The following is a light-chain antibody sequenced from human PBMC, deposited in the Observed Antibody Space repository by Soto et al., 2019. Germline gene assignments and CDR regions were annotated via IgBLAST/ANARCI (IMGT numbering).Light chain of an antibody. CDR1: KSDIGVYDF. V-gene: IGLV2-8*01. J-gene: IGLJ1*01. CDR2: EVV. CDR3: KSYAGSNTYV. Sequence: QSALTQPPSASGSPGQSVTISCTGTKSDIGVYDFVSWYQHHPGKARRLIIYEVVQRPSGVPDRFSGSKSGNTAFLTVSGLQAADEADYFCKSYAGSNTYVFGSGTKLTVL.